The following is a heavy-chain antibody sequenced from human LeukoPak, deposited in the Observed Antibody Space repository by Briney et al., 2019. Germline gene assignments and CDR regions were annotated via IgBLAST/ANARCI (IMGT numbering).Heavy chain of an antibody. CDR3: ARDRAYGDYRDAFDI. D-gene: IGHD4-17*01. Sequence: GRSLRLSCAASGFTFSSYAMHWVRQAPGKGLEWVAVISYDGSNKYYADSVKGRFTISRDNSKNTLYLQMNSLRAEDTAVYYCARDRAYGDYRDAFDIWGQGTMVNVSS. CDR2: ISYDGSNK. V-gene: IGHV3-30*04. J-gene: IGHJ3*02. CDR1: GFTFSSYA.